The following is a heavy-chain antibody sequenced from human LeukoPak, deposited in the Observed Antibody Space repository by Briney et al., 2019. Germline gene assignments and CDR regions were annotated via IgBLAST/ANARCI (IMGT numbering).Heavy chain of an antibody. J-gene: IGHJ4*02. D-gene: IGHD6-19*01. CDR1: GFTFSSNY. CDR3: ATSGGPYSSGWFDY. V-gene: IGHV3-53*01. CDR2: IYSGGST. Sequence: GGSLRLSCAASGFTFSSNYMSWVRQAPGKGLEWVSVIYSGGSTYYADSMKGRFTISRDNPKNTVYLQMNSLRAEDTAVYYCATSGGPYSSGWFDYWGQGTLVTVSS.